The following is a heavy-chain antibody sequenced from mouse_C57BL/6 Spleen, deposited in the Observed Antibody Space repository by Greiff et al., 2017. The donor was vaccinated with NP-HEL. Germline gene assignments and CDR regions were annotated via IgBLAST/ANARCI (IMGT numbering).Heavy chain of an antibody. CDR3: ARAAPDSSGYETWFAY. D-gene: IGHD3-2*02. CDR1: GYAFSSSW. CDR2: IYPGDGDT. Sequence: VQLQQSGPELVKPGASVKISCKASGYAFSSSWMNWVKQRPGKGLEWIGRIYPGDGDTNYNGKFKGKATLTADKSSSTAYMQLSSLTSEDSAVYFCARAAPDSSGYETWFAYWGQGTLVTVSA. J-gene: IGHJ3*01. V-gene: IGHV1-82*01.